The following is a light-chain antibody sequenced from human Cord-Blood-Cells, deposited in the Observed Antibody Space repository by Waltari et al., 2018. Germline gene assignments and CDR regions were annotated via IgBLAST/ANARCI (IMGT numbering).Light chain of an antibody. CDR1: QNLLHRNGYNY. Sequence: AQSPPSLPVTPGEPAFLSFRSCQNLLHRNGYNYLDLYLQKPGPSPQLLIYLGSNPAAGVPDRFSGSGSGTDFTLKISRVEAEDVGVYYCMQALQTPYTFGQGTKLEIK. CDR3: MQALQTPYT. J-gene: IGKJ2*01. CDR2: LGS. V-gene: IGKV2-28*01.